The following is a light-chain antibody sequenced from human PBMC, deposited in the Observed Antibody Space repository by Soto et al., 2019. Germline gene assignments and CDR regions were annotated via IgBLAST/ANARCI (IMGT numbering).Light chain of an antibody. CDR3: QQRSRT. CDR1: ESVSRY. J-gene: IGKJ4*01. Sequence: EIVLTQSPATLSLSPGETATLSCRASESVSRYVAWYQQKPGQAPRLLISDASNRATGIPTRFSGSGSGTDFTLTISSLEPDDFAVYYCQQRSRTFGGGTKVEI. V-gene: IGKV3-11*01. CDR2: DAS.